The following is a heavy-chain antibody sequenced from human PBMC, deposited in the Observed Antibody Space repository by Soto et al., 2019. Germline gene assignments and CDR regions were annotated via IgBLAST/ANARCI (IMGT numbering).Heavy chain of an antibody. CDR2: FDPEDGET. CDR3: ATHTGAHYYYYYGMDV. Sequence: ASVKVSCKVSGYTLTELSMHWVRQAPGKGLEWMGGFDPEDGETIYAQKFQGRVTMTEDTSTDTAYMELSSLRSEDTAVYYCATHTGAHYYYYYGMDVWGQGTTVTVSS. CDR1: GYTLTELS. J-gene: IGHJ6*02. V-gene: IGHV1-24*01. D-gene: IGHD2-2*02.